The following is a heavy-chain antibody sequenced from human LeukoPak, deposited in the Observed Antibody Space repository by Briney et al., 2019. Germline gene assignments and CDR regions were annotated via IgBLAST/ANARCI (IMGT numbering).Heavy chain of an antibody. V-gene: IGHV3-33*08. D-gene: IGHD5-18*01. CDR3: AGYGDYGMDV. J-gene: IGHJ6*02. Sequence: GGSLRLSCAASGFTSGNYAMSWVRQAPGKGLEWVAVIWYDGSNKYYADSVKGRFTISRDNSKNTLYLQMNSLRAEDTAVYYCAGYGDYGMDVWGQGTTVTVSS. CDR2: IWYDGSNK. CDR1: GFTSGNYA.